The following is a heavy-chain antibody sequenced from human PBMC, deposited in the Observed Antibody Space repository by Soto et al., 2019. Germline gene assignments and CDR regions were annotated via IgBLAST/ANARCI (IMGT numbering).Heavy chain of an antibody. CDR2: IYYSGST. CDR3: ARVRYCSGGSCYFIRIDYGMDV. D-gene: IGHD2-15*01. J-gene: IGHJ6*02. V-gene: IGHV4-30-4*01. Sequence: SETLSLTCTVSGGSISSGDYYWSWIRQPPGKGLEWIGYIYYSGSTYYNPSLKSRVTISVDTSKNQFSLKLSSVTAADTAVYYCARVRYCSGGSCYFIRIDYGMDVWGQGTTVTVPS. CDR1: GGSISSGDYY.